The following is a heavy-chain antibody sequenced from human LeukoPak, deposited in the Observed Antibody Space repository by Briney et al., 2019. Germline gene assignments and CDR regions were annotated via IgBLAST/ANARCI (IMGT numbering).Heavy chain of an antibody. Sequence: GGSLRLSCAASGFTFSSYAMSWVRQAPGKGLEWVSAISGSGGSTYYADSVKGRFTISRDNSKNTLYLQMNSLRADDTAVYYCNGYYYDSSGQAFDIWGQGTMVTVSS. CDR2: ISGSGGST. J-gene: IGHJ3*02. CDR1: GFTFSSYA. D-gene: IGHD3-22*01. CDR3: NGYYYDSSGQAFDI. V-gene: IGHV3-23*01.